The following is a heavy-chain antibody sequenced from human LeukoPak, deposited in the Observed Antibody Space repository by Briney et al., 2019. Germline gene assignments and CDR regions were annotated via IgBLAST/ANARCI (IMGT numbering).Heavy chain of an antibody. V-gene: IGHV3-7*01. J-gene: IGHJ4*02. CDR1: GFTFSSYW. D-gene: IGHD1-26*01. Sequence: GGSLRLSCAASGFTFSSYWMSWVRQAPGKGLEWVANIKKDGSEKYYVDSVKGRFTISRDNAKNSLYLQMNSLRAEDTAVYYCARDLIVGTTIRYYFDYWGQGTLVTVSS. CDR2: IKKDGSEK. CDR3: ARDLIVGTTIRYYFDY.